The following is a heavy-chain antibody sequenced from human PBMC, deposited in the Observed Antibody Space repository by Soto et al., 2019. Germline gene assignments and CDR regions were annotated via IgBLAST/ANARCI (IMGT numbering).Heavy chain of an antibody. Sequence: PVGSLRLSCTTSGLTFRNHAMTWVRQAPDKGLERVSTISDSGVNTHYADSVKGRFTISRDNSRNTLYLQMNSLRGEDTAVCYCVSWVSAHFDYWGQGTVVTVSS. CDR1: GLTFRNHA. D-gene: IGHD2-8*01. CDR3: VSWVSAHFDY. V-gene: IGHV3-23*01. CDR2: ISDSGVNT. J-gene: IGHJ4*02.